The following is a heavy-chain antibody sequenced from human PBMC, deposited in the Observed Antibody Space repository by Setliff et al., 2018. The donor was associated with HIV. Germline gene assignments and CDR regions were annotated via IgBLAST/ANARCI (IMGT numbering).Heavy chain of an antibody. CDR1: GASILSSGGYF. CDR2: INRSGST. CDR3: AGGPGTTSIDY. D-gene: IGHD1-26*01. J-gene: IGHJ4*02. Sequence: SETLSLTCTVSGASILSSGGYFWGWIRQPPGKGLEWIGEINRSGSTNYNMSLWSRVTISLDASRNQFSLELISVTAADTAVYYCAGGPGTTSIDYWAQGTLVTVSS. V-gene: IGHV4-39*07.